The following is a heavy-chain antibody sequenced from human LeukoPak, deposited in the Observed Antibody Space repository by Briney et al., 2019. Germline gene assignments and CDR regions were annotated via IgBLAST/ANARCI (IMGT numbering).Heavy chain of an antibody. J-gene: IGHJ3*02. Sequence: SESLSLTCTVSGGSISSYYWSCIRQPPGKGLEWVGYIYYSGSTNYNPSLKSRVTISVDTSKHQFSLKLSSVTAADTAVYYCARHTNWANDAFDIWGQGTMVTVSS. D-gene: IGHD1-1*01. CDR1: GGSISSYY. V-gene: IGHV4-59*08. CDR2: IYYSGST. CDR3: ARHTNWANDAFDI.